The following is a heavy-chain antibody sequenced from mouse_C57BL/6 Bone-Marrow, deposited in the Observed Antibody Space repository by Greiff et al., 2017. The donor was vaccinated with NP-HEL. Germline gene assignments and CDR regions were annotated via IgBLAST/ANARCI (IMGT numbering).Heavy chain of an antibody. V-gene: IGHV1-81*01. J-gene: IGHJ1*03. CDR2: IYPRSGNT. CDR3: AREPRRSFDV. CDR1: GYTFTSYG. Sequence: VQLQESGAELARPGASVKLSCKASGYTFTSYGISWVKQRTGQGLEWIGEIYPRSGNTYYNEKFKGKATLTADKSSSTAYMELRSLTSEDSAVYFCAREPRRSFDVWGTGTTVTVSS.